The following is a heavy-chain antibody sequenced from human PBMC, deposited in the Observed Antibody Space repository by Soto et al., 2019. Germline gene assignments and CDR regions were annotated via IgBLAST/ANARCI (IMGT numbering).Heavy chain of an antibody. Sequence: QVQLQQWGAGLLKPSETLSLTCAVYGGSFSGYYWSWIRQPPGKGLEWIGEINHSGSTNYNPSLKSRVTISVDTSKNQFSLKLSSVTAADTAVYYCARVRRSPLTTVVTPKYDAFDIWGQGTMVTVSS. CDR3: ARVRRSPLTTVVTPKYDAFDI. J-gene: IGHJ3*02. D-gene: IGHD4-17*01. CDR1: GGSFSGYY. V-gene: IGHV4-34*01. CDR2: INHSGST.